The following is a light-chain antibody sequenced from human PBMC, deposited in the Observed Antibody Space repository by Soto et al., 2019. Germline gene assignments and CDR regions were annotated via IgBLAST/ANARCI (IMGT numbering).Light chain of an antibody. V-gene: IGKV1-39*01. CDR2: AVS. J-gene: IGKJ1*01. Sequence: DIHMSKSPSSVSASVGGRVTIPXRASQNINSYVNWYQPKQGKAHXXXLXAVSSLRSGVPSRFSGSGSGTDFTLTISSLQPEEFATYYCQQIYSTRTFGQGTKVGI. CDR3: QQIYSTRT. CDR1: QNINSY.